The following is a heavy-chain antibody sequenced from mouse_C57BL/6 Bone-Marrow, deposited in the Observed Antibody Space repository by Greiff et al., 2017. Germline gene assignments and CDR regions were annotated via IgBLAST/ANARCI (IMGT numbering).Heavy chain of an antibody. CDR3: ARRMNYDYFFDY. D-gene: IGHD2-4*01. V-gene: IGHV1-59*01. CDR2: IDPSDSYT. CDR1: GYTFTSYW. J-gene: IGHJ2*01. Sequence: QVQLQQPGAELVRPGTSVKLSCKASGYTFTSYWMHWVKQRPGQGLEWIGVIDPSDSYTNYNQKFKGKDTLTVDTSSSTAYMQLSSLTSEDSAVYYCARRMNYDYFFDYWGQGTTLTVSS.